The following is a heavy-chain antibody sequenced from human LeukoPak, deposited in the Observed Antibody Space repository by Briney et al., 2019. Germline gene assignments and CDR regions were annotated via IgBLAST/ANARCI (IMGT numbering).Heavy chain of an antibody. CDR3: ARGGRDGYNVFDY. Sequence: SETLSLTCSVSGGPISSYYWSWLRQPPGRGLEWIGYIYNSGSTNYNSSLKGRVTISVDTSKSQFFLKLSSVTAADTAVYFCARGGRDGYNVFDYWGQGTLVTVSS. V-gene: IGHV4-59*01. D-gene: IGHD5-24*01. CDR1: GGPISSYY. CDR2: IYNSGST. J-gene: IGHJ4*02.